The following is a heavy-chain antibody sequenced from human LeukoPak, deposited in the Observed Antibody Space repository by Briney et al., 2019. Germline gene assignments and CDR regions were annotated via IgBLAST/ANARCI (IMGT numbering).Heavy chain of an antibody. CDR2: ISSSGSTI. CDR3: AELGITMIGGV. D-gene: IGHD3-10*02. V-gene: IGHV3-48*03. CDR1: GLTVSSYE. Sequence: GGSLRLFCAASGLTVSSYEMNWVRQAPRKWLEWVSYISSSGSTIYYADSVKGRFTIYRDNAKNSLYLQMNSLRAEDTAVYYCAELGITMIGGVWGKGTTVTISS. J-gene: IGHJ6*03.